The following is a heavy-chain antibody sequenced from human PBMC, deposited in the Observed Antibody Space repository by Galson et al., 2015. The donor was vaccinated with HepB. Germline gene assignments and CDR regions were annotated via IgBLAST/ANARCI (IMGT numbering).Heavy chain of an antibody. CDR1: GFTFSSYA. J-gene: IGHJ5*02. CDR2: ISSDGSNK. D-gene: IGHD6-6*01. Sequence: SLRLSCAASGFTFSSYAMHWVRQAPGKGLEWVAVISSDGSNKYYADSVKGRFTITRDNSKNTLYLQMNSLRAEDTAVYYCARGFVAARPQPAGWFDPWGQGTLVTVSS. V-gene: IGHV3-30-3*01. CDR3: ARGFVAARPQPAGWFDP.